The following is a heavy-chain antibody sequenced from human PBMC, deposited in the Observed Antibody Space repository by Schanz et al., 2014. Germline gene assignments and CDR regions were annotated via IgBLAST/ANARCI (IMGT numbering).Heavy chain of an antibody. Sequence: EVQLLESGGGLIQPGGSLRLSCAASGFIIGSSVMAWVRQAPGKGLEWVSGITGASDHIDYAESVKGRFTISRDNSKNTLYLQMDSLRAEDTAVYFCAKKVPAYNPFDSWGQGTLVTVSS. CDR1: GFIIGSSV. V-gene: IGHV3-23*01. J-gene: IGHJ4*02. D-gene: IGHD1-1*01. CDR2: ITGASDHI. CDR3: AKKVPAYNPFDS.